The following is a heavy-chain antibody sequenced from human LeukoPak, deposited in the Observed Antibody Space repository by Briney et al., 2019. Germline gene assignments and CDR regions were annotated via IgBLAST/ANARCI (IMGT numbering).Heavy chain of an antibody. CDR3: ARHGNWGGPDY. Sequence: SETLSLTCTVSGGSISSSSHYWGWVRQPPGKGLGWIGSMYHRGSTYYNTSLKNRVTMSVDTSKSQFSLTLGSVTAADTAFYYCARHGNWGGPDYWGQGTLVTVSS. J-gene: IGHJ4*02. D-gene: IGHD7-27*01. CDR1: GGSISSSSHY. CDR2: MYHRGST. V-gene: IGHV4-39*01.